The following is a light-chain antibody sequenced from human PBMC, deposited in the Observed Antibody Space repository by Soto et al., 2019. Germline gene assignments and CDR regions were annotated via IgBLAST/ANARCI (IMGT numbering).Light chain of an antibody. Sequence: EIVLTQSPGTLSLSPGERATLSCRASQSVSSFYLAWYQQKPGQAPRLLISGASSRATGIPDRFNGSGSGTEFTLTMSGLEAEDFAISNCQQYGGSPPFTFGPGTKVDIK. CDR2: GAS. CDR1: QSVSSFY. CDR3: QQYGGSPPFT. J-gene: IGKJ3*01. V-gene: IGKV3-20*01.